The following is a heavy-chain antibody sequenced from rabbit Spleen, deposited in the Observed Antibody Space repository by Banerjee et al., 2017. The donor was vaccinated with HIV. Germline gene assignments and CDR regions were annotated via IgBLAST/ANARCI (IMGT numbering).Heavy chain of an antibody. CDR2: INAITGKA. CDR1: GFSFSNKAV. Sequence: QSLEESGGGRVKPGGTLTLTCTVSGFSFSNKAVMCWVRQAPGKGLEWIACINAITGKAFYASWAKGRFTFSKTSSTTVTLQMTSLTAADTATYFCARGEHFSVGFSAFAIYLDLWGPGTLVTVS. V-gene: IGHV1S40*01. J-gene: IGHJ4*01. D-gene: IGHD6-1*01. CDR3: ARGEHFSVGFSAFAIYLDL.